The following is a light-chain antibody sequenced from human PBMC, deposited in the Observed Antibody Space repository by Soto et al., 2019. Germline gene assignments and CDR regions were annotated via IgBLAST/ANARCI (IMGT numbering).Light chain of an antibody. CDR1: QSISSN. Sequence: EIVMTQSPATLSVSPGERATLSCRASQSISSNLAWYQQKPGQAPSLLLYDAATRATGLPARFSGSGSGTEFTLTISSLQSADFAIYYCQQYNNWPRTFGQGTKVDIK. V-gene: IGKV3-15*01. J-gene: IGKJ1*01. CDR2: DAA. CDR3: QQYNNWPRT.